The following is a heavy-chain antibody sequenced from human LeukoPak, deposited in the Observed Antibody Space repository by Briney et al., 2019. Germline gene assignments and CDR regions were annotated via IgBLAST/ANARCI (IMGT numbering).Heavy chain of an antibody. V-gene: IGHV3-33*01. D-gene: IGHD3-22*01. CDR1: GFTFSSYG. Sequence: GGSLRLSCAASGFTFSSYGMHWVRQAPGKGLEWVAVTWYDGSNKYYADSVKGRFTISRDNSKNTLYLQMNSLRVEDTAVYYCAADSSGYSFDHWGQGTLVTVSS. CDR3: AADSSGYSFDH. J-gene: IGHJ4*02. CDR2: TWYDGSNK.